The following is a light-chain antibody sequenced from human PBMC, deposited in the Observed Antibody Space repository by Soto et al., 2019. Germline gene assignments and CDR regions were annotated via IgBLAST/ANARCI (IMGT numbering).Light chain of an antibody. J-gene: IGKJ5*01. CDR2: AAS. V-gene: IGKV1-39*01. CDR1: QTISHY. Sequence: DIQLTQSASYLSAYVGDRFTSTCRASQTISHYLQWYQQKPGRAPKALIHAASRLQSGVPSRFSGSGSGADFTLTISSLQPEDSATYFCQQSYTPPITFGQGTRLEIK. CDR3: QQSYTPPIT.